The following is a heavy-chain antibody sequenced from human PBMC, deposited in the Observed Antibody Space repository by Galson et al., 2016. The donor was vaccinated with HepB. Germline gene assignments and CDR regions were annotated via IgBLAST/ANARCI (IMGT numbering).Heavy chain of an antibody. CDR1: GYTFTKYT. V-gene: IGHV1-3*01. Sequence: SVKVSCKASGYTFTKYTVHWVRQAPGQGLEWMGWINAGNGNTKYSKKFQGRLTINKDASATTAYMELSSLRSEDTSVYYYARGGGGVAAVGNLWFDSWGQGTLVTVSS. J-gene: IGHJ5*01. CDR3: ARGGGGVAAVGNLWFDS. CDR2: INAGNGNT. D-gene: IGHD6-13*01.